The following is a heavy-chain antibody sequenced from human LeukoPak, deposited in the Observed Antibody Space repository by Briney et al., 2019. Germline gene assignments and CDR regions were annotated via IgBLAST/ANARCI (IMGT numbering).Heavy chain of an antibody. Sequence: GGSLRLSCAASGFTFSSYAMHWVRQAPGKGLVWVSRINSDGSSKSYADSVKGRFTISRDNAKNTLYLQMNSLRAEDTAVYYCARERYGDYGGVDYWGQGTLVTVSS. CDR3: ARERYGDYGGVDY. D-gene: IGHD4-17*01. J-gene: IGHJ4*02. CDR2: INSDGSSK. CDR1: GFTFSSYA. V-gene: IGHV3-74*01.